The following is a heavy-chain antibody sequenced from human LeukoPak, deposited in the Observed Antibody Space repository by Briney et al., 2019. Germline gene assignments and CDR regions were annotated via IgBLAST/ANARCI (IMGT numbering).Heavy chain of an antibody. CDR3: ARSVEGYCSGGSCYSYYYYMDV. V-gene: IGHV4-59*01. CDR2: IYYSGST. Sequence: KASETLSLTCTVPGGSISSYYWSWIRQPPGKGLEWIGYIYYSGSTNYNPSLKSRVTISVDTSKNQFSLKLSSVTAADTAVYYCARSVEGYCSGGSCYSYYYYMDVWGKGTTVTVSS. J-gene: IGHJ6*03. D-gene: IGHD2-15*01. CDR1: GGSISSYY.